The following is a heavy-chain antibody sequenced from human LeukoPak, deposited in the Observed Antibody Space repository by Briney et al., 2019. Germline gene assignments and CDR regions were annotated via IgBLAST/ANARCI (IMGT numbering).Heavy chain of an antibody. V-gene: IGHV1-69*05. Sequence: ASVKVSCTASGGTFSSYAISWVRQAPGQGLEWMGGIIPIFGTANYAQKFQGRVTITTDESTSTAYMELSSLRSEDTAVYYCAREGTGTTSPFDYWGQGTLVTVSS. CDR2: IIPIFGTA. J-gene: IGHJ4*02. D-gene: IGHD1-7*01. CDR1: GGTFSSYA. CDR3: AREGTGTTSPFDY.